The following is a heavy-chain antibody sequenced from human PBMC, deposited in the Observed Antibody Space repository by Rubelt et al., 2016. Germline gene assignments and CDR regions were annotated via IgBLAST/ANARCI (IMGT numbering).Heavy chain of an antibody. CDR2: ISGNNGNT. CDR3: ARDGIAAAVDY. Sequence: QVQPVQSGGEVKRPGASVKVSCKASGYTFISYGITWVRQAPGQGLEWMGWISGNNGNTNYAQKLQGRVTMTTDTSTGTAYMELWSLRSDDTAGYYCARDGIAAAVDYWGQGTLVTVSS. J-gene: IGHJ4*02. V-gene: IGHV1-18*01. D-gene: IGHD6-13*01. CDR1: GYTFISYG.